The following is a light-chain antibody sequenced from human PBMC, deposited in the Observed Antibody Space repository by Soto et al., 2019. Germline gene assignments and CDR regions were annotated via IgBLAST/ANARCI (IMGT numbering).Light chain of an antibody. CDR3: QQYYTFPLT. J-gene: IGKJ4*01. CDR1: QDISNY. CDR2: AAS. Sequence: DIQMTQSPSSLSASVGDRVTITCRASQDISNYLAWFQQKPGKAPKSLIYAASNLQSGVPSKFSGSGSGTDFILTISSLEPEDFATYYCQQYYTFPLTFGGGTKVDIK. V-gene: IGKV1-16*02.